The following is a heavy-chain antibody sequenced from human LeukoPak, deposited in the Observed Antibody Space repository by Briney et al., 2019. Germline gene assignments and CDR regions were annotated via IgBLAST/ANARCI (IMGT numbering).Heavy chain of an antibody. Sequence: GGSLRLSCAASGFTFSNAWMSWVRQAAGKGLEWVGRIKSKTDGGTPDYAAPVKGRFTISRDDSKNTLYLQMNSLKTEDTAVYYCTTDLYYDFWSDDYWGQGTLVTVSS. CDR1: GFTFSNAW. J-gene: IGHJ4*02. CDR3: TTDLYYDFWSDDY. CDR2: IKSKTDGGTP. V-gene: IGHV3-15*01. D-gene: IGHD3-3*01.